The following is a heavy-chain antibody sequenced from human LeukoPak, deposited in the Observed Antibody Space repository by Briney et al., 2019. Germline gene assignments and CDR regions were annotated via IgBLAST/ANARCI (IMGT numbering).Heavy chain of an antibody. D-gene: IGHD1-26*01. J-gene: IGHJ4*02. Sequence: SETLSLTCTVSGGSISSYYWSWIRQPPGKGLEWIGYIYYSGSTNYNPSLKSRVTISVDTSKNQFSLKLSSVTAADTAVYYCARHIGGYYFDYWGQGALVTVSS. CDR1: GGSISSYY. V-gene: IGHV4-59*08. CDR3: ARHIGGYYFDY. CDR2: IYYSGST.